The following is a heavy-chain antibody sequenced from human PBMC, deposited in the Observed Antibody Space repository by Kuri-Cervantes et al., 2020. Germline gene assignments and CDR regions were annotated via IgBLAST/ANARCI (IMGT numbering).Heavy chain of an antibody. CDR2: IYHSGST. J-gene: IGHJ4*02. D-gene: IGHD3-10*01. V-gene: IGHV4-59*12. CDR3: ARDPTGAIWFRDNDAFDI. Sequence: SETLSLTCTVSGGSISSYYWSWIRQPPGKGLEWIGSIYHSGSTYYNPSLKSRVTISVDTSKNQFSLKLSSVTAADTAVYYCARDPTGAIWFRDNDAFDIWGQGTLVTVSS. CDR1: GGSISSYY.